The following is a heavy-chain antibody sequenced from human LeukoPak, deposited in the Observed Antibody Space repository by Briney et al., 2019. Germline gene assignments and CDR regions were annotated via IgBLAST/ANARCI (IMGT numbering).Heavy chain of an antibody. CDR3: ARDAWLVGATNLYYFDY. CDR2: INPNSGGT. CDR1: GYTFTGYY. Sequence: GASVKVSCKASGYTFTGYYMHWVLQAPGQGLEWMGWINPNSGGTNYAQKFQGRVTMTRDTSISTAYMELSRLRSDDSAVYYCARDAWLVGATNLYYFDYWGQGTLFTVFS. J-gene: IGHJ4*02. D-gene: IGHD1-26*01. V-gene: IGHV1-2*02.